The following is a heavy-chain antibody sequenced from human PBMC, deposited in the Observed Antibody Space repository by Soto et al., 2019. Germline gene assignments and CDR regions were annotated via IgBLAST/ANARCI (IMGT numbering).Heavy chain of an antibody. CDR2: IKSKTDGGTT. J-gene: IGHJ4*02. Sequence: PGGSLRLSCAASGFTFSNAWMSWVRQAPGKGLEWVSRIKSKTDGGTTDYAAPVKGRFTISRDDSKNTLYLQMNSLKTEDTAVYYCTSTYYCDSSGYYRRRIDYWGQGTLVTVSS. V-gene: IGHV3-15*01. CDR3: TSTYYCDSSGYYRRRIDY. CDR1: GFTFSNAW. D-gene: IGHD3-22*01.